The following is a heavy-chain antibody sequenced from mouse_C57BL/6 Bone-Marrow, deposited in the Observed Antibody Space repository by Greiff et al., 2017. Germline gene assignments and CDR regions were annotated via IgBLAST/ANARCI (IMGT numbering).Heavy chain of an antibody. CDR2: ISSGSSTI. V-gene: IGHV5-17*01. CDR1: GFTFSDYG. CDR3: ARPYGSSYPDY. Sequence: EVKLVESGGGFVKPGGSLKLSCAASGFTFSDYGMHWVRQAPEKGLEWVAYISSGSSTIYYADTVKGRFTITRDNAKNTLFLQMTSLRSEDAAMYYCARPYGSSYPDYWGQGTTLTVSS. J-gene: IGHJ2*01. D-gene: IGHD1-1*01.